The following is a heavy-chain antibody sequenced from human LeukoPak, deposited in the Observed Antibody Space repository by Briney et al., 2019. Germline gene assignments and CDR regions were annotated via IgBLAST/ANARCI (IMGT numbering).Heavy chain of an antibody. CDR2: ISGRGGST. J-gene: IGHJ4*02. CDR3: ARDGTAVGINYDY. CDR1: GFTFSSCG. D-gene: IGHD6-13*01. Sequence: GGSLRLSCAASGFTFSSCGMSWVRQAPGKGLEWVSTISGRGGSTYYADSVKGRFTISRDNSKNSLYLQMNSLRAEDTAVYYCARDGTAVGINYDYWGQGTLVTVSS. V-gene: IGHV3-23*01.